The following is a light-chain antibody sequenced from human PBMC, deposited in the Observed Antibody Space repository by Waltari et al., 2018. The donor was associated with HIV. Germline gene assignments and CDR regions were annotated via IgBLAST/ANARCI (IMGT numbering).Light chain of an antibody. CDR1: QSISSW. CDR3: QQYNSYSRA. CDR2: KAS. Sequence: DIQMTQSPSTLSASVGDSVIITCRDSQSISSWLAWYQQKPGKAPKLLIYKASTLKSGVASRFSCSGSGTEFTLTISSLQPDDFATYYCQQYNSYSRAFGQGTKVEI. V-gene: IGKV1-5*03. J-gene: IGKJ1*01.